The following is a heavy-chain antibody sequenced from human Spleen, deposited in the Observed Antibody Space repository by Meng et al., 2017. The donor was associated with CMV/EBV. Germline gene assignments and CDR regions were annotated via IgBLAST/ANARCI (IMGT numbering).Heavy chain of an antibody. Sequence: QVLLQQLGEGLLKPLAPLSLPFAVYGGSFSGYYWSWIRQPPGKGLEWIGEINHSGSTNYNPSLKSRVTISVDTSKNQFSLKLSSVTAADTAVYYCARTRPPGDWQYYFDYWGQGTLVTVSS. CDR2: INHSGST. CDR3: ARTRPPGDWQYYFDY. J-gene: IGHJ4*02. D-gene: IGHD7-27*01. CDR1: GGSFSGYY. V-gene: IGHV4-34*01.